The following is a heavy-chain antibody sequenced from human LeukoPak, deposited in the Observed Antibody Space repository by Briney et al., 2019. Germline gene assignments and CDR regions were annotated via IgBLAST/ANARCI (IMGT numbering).Heavy chain of an antibody. V-gene: IGHV3-33*01. J-gene: IGHJ4*02. CDR2: IWSDGSNA. CDR1: GFTFSNYG. CDR3: ARDPYSGSYSYFDY. Sequence: HPGGSLRLSCAASGFTFSNYGMHWVRQAPGKGLEWVAVIWSDGSNADYADSVKGRFTISRDNSKNTLYLQMNSLRAEDTAVYYCARDPYSGSYSYFDYWGQGTLVTVSS. D-gene: IGHD1-26*01.